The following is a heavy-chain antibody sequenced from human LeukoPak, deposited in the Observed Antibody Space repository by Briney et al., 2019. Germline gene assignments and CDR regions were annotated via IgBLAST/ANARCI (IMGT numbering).Heavy chain of an antibody. D-gene: IGHD2-2*01. CDR3: VRTYGYCSSTSCYVFDY. CDR2: ISSNEGST. CDR1: GFTFSYYA. Sequence: SGGSLRLSCSASGFTFSYYAMHWVRQAPGQGLAYVSAISSNEGSTYYADSVKGRFTISRDNSKNTLYLQTSSLRAEDTAVYYCVRTYGYCSSTSCYVFDYWGQGTLVTVSS. V-gene: IGHV3-64D*09. J-gene: IGHJ4*02.